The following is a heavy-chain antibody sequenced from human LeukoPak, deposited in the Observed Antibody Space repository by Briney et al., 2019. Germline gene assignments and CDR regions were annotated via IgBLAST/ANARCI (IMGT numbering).Heavy chain of an antibody. V-gene: IGHV1-69*04. D-gene: IGHD2-2*01. CDR2: IIPILGIA. CDR3: ARGNPSSDCSSTSCYILSY. Sequence: SVKVSCKASGGTFSSYAISWVRQAPGQGLEWMGRIIPILGIANYAQRFQGRVTITADKSTSTAYMELSSLRSEDTAVYYCARGNPSSDCSSTSCYILSYWGQGTLVTVSS. CDR1: GGTFSSYA. J-gene: IGHJ4*02.